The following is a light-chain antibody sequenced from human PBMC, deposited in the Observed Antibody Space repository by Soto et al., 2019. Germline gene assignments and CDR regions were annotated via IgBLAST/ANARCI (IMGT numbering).Light chain of an antibody. CDR3: QQYDNPPIT. J-gene: IGKJ5*01. CDR2: QTS. Sequence: EIVMTQSPATLSVSPGERATLSCRASQSVSSNLAWHHQTPVQAPRLIIDQTSMRATGIPGRFSGGGSGTYITLTSSLLQADDFAFYYCQQYDNPPITFGQGTRLDIK. CDR1: QSVSSN. V-gene: IGKV3D-15*03.